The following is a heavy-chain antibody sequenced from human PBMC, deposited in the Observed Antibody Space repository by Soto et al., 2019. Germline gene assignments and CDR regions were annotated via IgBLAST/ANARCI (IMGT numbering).Heavy chain of an antibody. CDR3: ARFHSSSWDEWSAP. J-gene: IGHJ5*02. CDR2: IKQDGSEK. D-gene: IGHD6-13*01. Sequence: RVSLRLSCVASGFTFSSYWMSWVRQAPGKGLEWVANIKQDGSEKYYVDSVKGRFTISRDNAKNSLYLQMNSLRAEDKAVYYCARFHSSSWDEWSAPWGKGTLFTVSS. CDR1: GFTFSSYW. V-gene: IGHV3-7*01.